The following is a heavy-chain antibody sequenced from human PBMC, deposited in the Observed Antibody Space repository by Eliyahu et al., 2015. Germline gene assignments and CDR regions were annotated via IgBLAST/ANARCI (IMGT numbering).Heavy chain of an antibody. D-gene: IGHD2-2*01. CDR2: IIPIFGTA. V-gene: IGHV1-69*01. CDR1: GGTFSSYA. CDR3: AIDSREDIVVVPAAMRCFY. J-gene: IGHJ4*02. Sequence: EVKKPGSSVKVSCKASGGTFSSYAISWVRQAPGQGLEWMGGIIPIFGTANYAQKFQGRVTITADESTSTAYMELSSLRSEDTAVYYCAIDSREDIVVVPAAMRCFYWGQGTLVTVSS.